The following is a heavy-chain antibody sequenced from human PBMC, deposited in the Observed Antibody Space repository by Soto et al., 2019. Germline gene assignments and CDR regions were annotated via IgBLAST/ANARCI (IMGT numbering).Heavy chain of an antibody. CDR1: GLTFSDYA. CDR2: VSHDGRNT. J-gene: IGHJ4*02. Sequence: VQLVESGGSLVNPWRSLRLACAASGLTFSDYAMHWVRQAPGKGLGWVAVVSHDGRNTHYADSVKGRFTISRDSFKNTVSLEMTSLRAEDTAVYYCAKGGRQWLVTSDFNFLGQGALVTVSS. V-gene: IGHV3-30*18. CDR3: AKGGRQWLVTSDFNF. D-gene: IGHD6-19*01.